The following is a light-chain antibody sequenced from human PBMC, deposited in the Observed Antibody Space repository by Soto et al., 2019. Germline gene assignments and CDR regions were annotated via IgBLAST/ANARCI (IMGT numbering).Light chain of an antibody. Sequence: EVVMTQSPATLSVSPGEVATLSCRASQSIGNSLAWYQQKPGQTPRLLIYGASTRVTGVPARFSGSGSGTDFTLTITSLQSEDFAVYYCTRCNNWPEYTFGQGTKLDIK. V-gene: IGKV3-15*01. CDR1: QSIGNS. CDR2: GAS. J-gene: IGKJ2*01. CDR3: TRCNNWPEYT.